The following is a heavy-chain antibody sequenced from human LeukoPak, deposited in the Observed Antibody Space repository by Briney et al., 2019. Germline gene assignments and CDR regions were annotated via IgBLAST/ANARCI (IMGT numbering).Heavy chain of an antibody. CDR3: ARDMVRGVVSAFDI. V-gene: IGHV1-3*03. Sequence: GASVKVSCKASGYDFTKYAVQWVRQAPGQRLEWMGWIDAGNGRTKYSQDFQGRVTITRDTSASIAYMELSSLRSEDTAVYYCARDMVRGVVSAFDIWGQGTMVTVPS. CDR2: IDAGNGRT. D-gene: IGHD3-10*01. CDR1: GYDFTKYA. J-gene: IGHJ3*02.